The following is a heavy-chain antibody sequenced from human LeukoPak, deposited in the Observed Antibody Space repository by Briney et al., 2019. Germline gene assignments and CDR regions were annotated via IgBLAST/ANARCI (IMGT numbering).Heavy chain of an antibody. J-gene: IGHJ4*02. D-gene: IGHD3-3*01. Sequence: ASVKVSCKVSGYTLTELYMHWVRQAPGQGLEWMGGFNPDDGETNYAQKFQGRVTMTKDTSTDTAYMELSSLRSDDTAVYYCATPVRFLEWLSDEYYFGYWGQGTLVTVSS. CDR2: FNPDDGET. CDR1: GYTLTELY. V-gene: IGHV1-24*01. CDR3: ATPVRFLEWLSDEYYFGY.